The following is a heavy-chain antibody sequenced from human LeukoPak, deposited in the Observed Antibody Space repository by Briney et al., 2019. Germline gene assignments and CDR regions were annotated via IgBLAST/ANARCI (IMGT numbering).Heavy chain of an antibody. CDR1: GYSISSGYY. V-gene: IGHV4-38-2*02. J-gene: IGHJ4*02. CDR3: ARCPGIYGDYQYYFDY. Sequence: SETLSLTCTVSGYSISSGYYWGWIRQPPGKGLEWIGSIYHSGSTYYNPSLKSRVTISVDTSKNQFSLKLSSVTAADTAVYYCARCPGIYGDYQYYFDYWGQGTLVTVSS. D-gene: IGHD4-17*01. CDR2: IYHSGST.